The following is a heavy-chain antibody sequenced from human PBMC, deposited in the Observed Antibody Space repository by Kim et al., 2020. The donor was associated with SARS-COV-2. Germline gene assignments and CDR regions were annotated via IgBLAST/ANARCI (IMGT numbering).Heavy chain of an antibody. D-gene: IGHD2-2*01. J-gene: IGHJ5*02. CDR1: GGSISSYY. CDR3: XXGXXTAXXXVVPXAIXDNWFDX. CDR2: IYYSGST. V-gene: IGHV4-59*13. Sequence: SETLSLTCTVSGGSISSYYWSWIRQPPGKGLEWIGYIYYSGSTNYNPSLKXXXXMSVDTAXXXFSQKLGSVTAXDTAVYYCXXGXXTAXXXVVPXAIXDNWFDXXXXGTXXXVSS.